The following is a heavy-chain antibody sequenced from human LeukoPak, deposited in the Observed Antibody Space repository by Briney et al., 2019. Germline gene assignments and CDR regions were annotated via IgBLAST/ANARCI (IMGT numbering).Heavy chain of an antibody. D-gene: IGHD3-22*01. CDR2: ISAYNGNT. CDR1: GYTFISYG. V-gene: IGHV1-18*01. CDR3: ARGAHVRMYDSNHNCFDP. Sequence: VASVKVSCKASGYTFISYGISWGRQAPGQGLEWMGWISAYNGNTNYAQKLQGRVTMTRDMSTSTVYMELSSLRSEDTAVYYCARGAHVRMYDSNHNCFDPWGQGTLVTVSS. J-gene: IGHJ5*02.